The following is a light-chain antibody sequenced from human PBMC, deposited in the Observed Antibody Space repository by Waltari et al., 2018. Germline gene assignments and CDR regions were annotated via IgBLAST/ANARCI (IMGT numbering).Light chain of an antibody. Sequence: QSALTQPASVSGSPGPSITISCTGTSSDVGGYNYVSWYQQHPGKAPKLMIYDVSKRPSGVSNRFSGSKSGNTASLAISGLQAEDEADYYCSSYTSSSTVLFGGGTKLTVL. V-gene: IGLV2-14*01. CDR1: SSDVGGYNY. CDR2: DVS. J-gene: IGLJ2*01. CDR3: SSYTSSSTVL.